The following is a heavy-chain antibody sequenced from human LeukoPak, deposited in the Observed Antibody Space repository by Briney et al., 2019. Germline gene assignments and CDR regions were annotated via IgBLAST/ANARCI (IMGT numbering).Heavy chain of an antibody. D-gene: IGHD6-19*01. J-gene: IGHJ4*02. CDR2: ISYDGSNK. V-gene: IGHV3-30*04. CDR1: GFTFSSYA. CDR3: ARAPYSSGWSEPFDY. Sequence: GRSLRLSCAASGFTFSSYAIHWVRQAPGKGLEWVAAISYDGSNKYYADSVKGRFTISRDNSKNTLYLQMNSLRAEDTAVYYCARAPYSSGWSEPFDYWGQGTLVTVSS.